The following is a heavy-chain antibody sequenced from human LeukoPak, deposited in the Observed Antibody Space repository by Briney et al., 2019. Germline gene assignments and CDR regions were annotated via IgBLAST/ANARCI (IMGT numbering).Heavy chain of an antibody. CDR3: AKDDRRSWGRGSGSIDY. J-gene: IGHJ4*02. Sequence: GGSLRLSCAASGFTFSNFGMHWVRQAPGKGLEWVAVISYDGTNKYYADSVKGRFTISRDSSKNTVYLEMNSLRPEDTAVYYCAKDDRRSWGRGSGSIDYWGQGTLVTVSS. CDR2: ISYDGTNK. D-gene: IGHD3-10*01. CDR1: GFTFSNFG. V-gene: IGHV3-30*18.